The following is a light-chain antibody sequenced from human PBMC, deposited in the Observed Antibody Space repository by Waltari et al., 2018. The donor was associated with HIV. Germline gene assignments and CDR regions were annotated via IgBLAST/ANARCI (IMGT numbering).Light chain of an antibody. Sequence: QSVLTQPPSVSGAPGQRVTISCAGPSSNIGAGYDVHWYQQLPETAPRLLIFGNTHRPSGVPDRFSASKSATSASLAITGLQAEDEADYYCQSFDNSLGGRVFGGGTKLTVL. CDR2: GNT. J-gene: IGLJ3*02. V-gene: IGLV1-40*01. CDR1: SSNIGAGYD. CDR3: QSFDNSLGGRV.